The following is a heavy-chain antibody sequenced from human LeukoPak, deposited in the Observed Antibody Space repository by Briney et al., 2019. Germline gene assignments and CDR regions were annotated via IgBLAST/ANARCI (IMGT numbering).Heavy chain of an antibody. CDR3: ARDDWQWLELDY. CDR2: ISAYNGNT. D-gene: IGHD6-19*01. J-gene: IGHJ4*02. V-gene: IGHV1-18*01. CDR1: GYIFTSYG. Sequence: ASVKVSCKASGYIFTSYGISWVRQAPGQGLEWMGWISAYNGNTNYAQKLQGRVTMTTDTSTSTAYMELRSLRSDDTAVYYCARDDWQWLELDYWGQGTLVTVSS.